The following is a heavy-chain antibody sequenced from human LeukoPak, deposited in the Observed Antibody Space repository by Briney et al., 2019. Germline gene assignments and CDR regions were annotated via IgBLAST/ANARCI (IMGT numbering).Heavy chain of an antibody. CDR1: GFTVSSNY. V-gene: IGHV3-53*01. CDR2: IYSGGST. J-gene: IGHJ4*02. CDR3: VRPRIWFGNTLEDY. Sequence: GGSLRLCCAASGFTVSSNYMSWDRQAPGKGLEWVSVIYSGGSTYYADSVKGRFTISRDNSKNTLYLQMNSLRAEDTAVYYCVRPRIWFGNTLEDYWGQGTLVTVSS. D-gene: IGHD3-10*01.